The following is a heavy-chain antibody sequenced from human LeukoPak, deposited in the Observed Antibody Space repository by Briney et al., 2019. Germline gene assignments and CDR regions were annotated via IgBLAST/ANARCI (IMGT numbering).Heavy chain of an antibody. J-gene: IGHJ6*03. CDR1: GFSLSTSGVG. CDR3: AHRRGIAAAGKSLYYYYMDV. V-gene: IGHV2-5*02. Sequence: SVPTLVKPTQTLTLTCTFSGFSLSTSGVGVGWIRQPPGKALELVPLIYCDDDKRYSPSLKSRLTIPKDTSKNQVVLTMTNMDPVDTATYYCAHRRGIAAAGKSLYYYYMDVWGKGNTVTVSS. D-gene: IGHD6-13*01. CDR2: IYCDDDK.